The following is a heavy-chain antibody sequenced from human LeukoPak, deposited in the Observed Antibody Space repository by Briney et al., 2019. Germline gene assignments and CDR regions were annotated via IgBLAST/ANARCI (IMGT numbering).Heavy chain of an antibody. CDR3: ARDLGGATGYYYMDV. V-gene: IGHV1-2*02. D-gene: IGHD1-26*01. CDR1: GYTFTGYY. Sequence: ASVKCSCKASGYTFTGYYMHWGRQAPGQGHEWMGWINPNSGGTNYAQKFQGRVTMTRDTSMSTAYMELSRLRSDDTAVYYCARDLGGATGYYYMDVWGKGTTVTVSS. CDR2: INPNSGGT. J-gene: IGHJ6*03.